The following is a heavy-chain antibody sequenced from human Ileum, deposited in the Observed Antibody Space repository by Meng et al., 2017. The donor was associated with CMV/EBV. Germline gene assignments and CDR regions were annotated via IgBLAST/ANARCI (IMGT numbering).Heavy chain of an antibody. V-gene: IGHV3-30*02. J-gene: IGHJ4*02. CDR3: INEDITVDN. CDR2: ILYYGYLQ. Sequence: HVAPFASGGCVVQPVTFMILSTAACGVTVRVHGAHGILQALGKRLKKVPFILYYGYLQYYANSVKPRVTISGDNSKNSVYLQNNRLRIDDTAGYYCINEDITVDNWGQGTLVTVSS. CDR1: GVTVRVHG. D-gene: IGHD2-15*01.